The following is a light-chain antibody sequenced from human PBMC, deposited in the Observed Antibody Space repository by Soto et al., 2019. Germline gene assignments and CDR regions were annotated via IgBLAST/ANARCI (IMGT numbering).Light chain of an antibody. J-gene: IGKJ1*01. CDR1: QSVSSNH. V-gene: IGKV3-20*01. CDR3: QQYGRTGT. Sequence: EIVFTQAPGTLSLAPGERATLSCRASQSVSSNHLAWYQQKPGQSPRLLIYGASNRATGIPDRFSGSGSGTDFTLTISRLEPEDFAVYYCQQYGRTGTFGQGTKVDIK. CDR2: GAS.